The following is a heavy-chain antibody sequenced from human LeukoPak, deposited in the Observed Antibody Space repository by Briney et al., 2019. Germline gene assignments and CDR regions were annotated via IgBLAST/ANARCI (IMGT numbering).Heavy chain of an antibody. V-gene: IGHV5-51*01. CDR2: IDPSDSDT. Sequence: GESLKISCKGSGYSFTSYWIGGVRQMPGKGLEWMGIIDPSDSDTRYTPSFQGQVTISADKSLTTAYLQWNSLKASDTALYYCARQTAMGRSGDYWGQGTLVTVSS. J-gene: IGHJ4*02. D-gene: IGHD5-18*01. CDR3: ARQTAMGRSGDY. CDR1: GYSFTSYW.